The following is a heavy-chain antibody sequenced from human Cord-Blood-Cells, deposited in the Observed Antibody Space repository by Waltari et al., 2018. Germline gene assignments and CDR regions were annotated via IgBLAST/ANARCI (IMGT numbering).Heavy chain of an antibody. J-gene: IGHJ4*02. V-gene: IGHV1-2*06. D-gene: IGHD7-27*01. CDR3: ARANWGSGHDY. CDR1: GYTFTGYY. Sequence: QVQLLQSGAEVKKPGDSVKVSCKASGYTFTGYYLTWVRQAPGQGLEWMGRINPNSGGTNYAQKFQGRVTMTRDTSISTAYMELSRLRSDDTAVYYCARANWGSGHDYWGQGTLVTVSS. CDR2: INPNSGGT.